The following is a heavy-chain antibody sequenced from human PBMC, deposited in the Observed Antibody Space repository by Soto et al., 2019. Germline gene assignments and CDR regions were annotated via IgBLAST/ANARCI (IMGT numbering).Heavy chain of an antibody. J-gene: IGHJ6*02. CDR2: IYPGDSDT. V-gene: IGHV5-51*01. CDR3: AASVEMATLYGMDV. Sequence: PVESLKISCKGSGYIFTSYWIGCVLQMPGKGLEWMGIIYPGDSDTRYSPSFQGQVTISADKSISTAYLQWSSLKASDTAMYYCAASVEMATLYGMDVWGQGTTVTVSS. CDR1: GYIFTSYW. D-gene: IGHD5-12*01.